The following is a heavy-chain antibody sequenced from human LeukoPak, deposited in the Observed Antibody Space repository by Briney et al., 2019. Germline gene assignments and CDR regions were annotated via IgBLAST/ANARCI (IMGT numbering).Heavy chain of an antibody. CDR3: AKECDYSPGHKFDL. V-gene: IGHV3-23*03. CDR1: GFTFNNYL. Sequence: QSGGSLRLSCAASGFTFNNYLMSWVRQAPGKRLEWVSVLFTGGRRTLYADSVKGRFTISGDTSRTTLYLQMNGLRAEDTAVYYCAKECDYSPGHKFDLWGQGTLVTVSS. D-gene: IGHD3-10*01. CDR2: LFTGGRRT. J-gene: IGHJ4*02.